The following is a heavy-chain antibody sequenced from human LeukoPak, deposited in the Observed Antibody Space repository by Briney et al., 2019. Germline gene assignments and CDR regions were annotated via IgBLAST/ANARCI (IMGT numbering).Heavy chain of an antibody. CDR2: INPNSGGT. J-gene: IGHJ4*02. CDR1: GYTFTGYY. V-gene: IGHV1-2*02. CDR3: ARGRVAAAVFVF. D-gene: IGHD6-13*01. Sequence: ASVEVSCRASGYTFTGYYMHWVRQAPGQGLEWMGWINPNSGGTNYAQKFQGRVTMTRDTSISTAYMELSRLRSDDTAVYYCARGRVAAAVFVFWGQGTLVTVAS.